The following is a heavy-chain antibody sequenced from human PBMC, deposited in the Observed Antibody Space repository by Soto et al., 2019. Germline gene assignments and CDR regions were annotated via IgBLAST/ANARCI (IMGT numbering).Heavy chain of an antibody. CDR2: IYWDGDR. CDR3: ARTETRGYSPY. J-gene: IGHJ4*02. Sequence: SGPTLVNPTQTLTLTCTFSGFSLSTGGMGVGWIRQPPGKALEWLALIYWDGDRRYRPSLMSRLTIAKDTSKNQVVLTMTNMDPVDTATYYCARTETRGYSPYWGQGTLVTVSS. V-gene: IGHV2-5*02. D-gene: IGHD6-13*01. CDR1: GFSLSTGGMG.